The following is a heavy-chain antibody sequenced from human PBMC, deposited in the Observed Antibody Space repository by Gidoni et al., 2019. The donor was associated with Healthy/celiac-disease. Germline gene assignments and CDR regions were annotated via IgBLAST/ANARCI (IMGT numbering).Heavy chain of an antibody. CDR1: GGSFSGYY. CDR2: INHSGST. Sequence: QVQLQQWGAGLFKPSETLSLTCAVYGGSFSGYYWSWIRQPPGKGLEWIGEINHSGSTNYNPSLKSRVTISVDTSKNQFSLKLSSVTAADTAVYYCARGDPEGTCLFDYWGQGTLVTVSS. V-gene: IGHV4-34*01. J-gene: IGHJ4*02. CDR3: ARGDPEGTCLFDY.